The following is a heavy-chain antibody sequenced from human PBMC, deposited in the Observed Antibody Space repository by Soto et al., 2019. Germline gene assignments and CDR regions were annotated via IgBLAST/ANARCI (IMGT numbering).Heavy chain of an antibody. CDR2: ISAYNGNT. D-gene: IGHD3-10*01. CDR1: GYTFTSYG. J-gene: IGHJ6*02. Sequence: QVQLVQSGAEVKKPGASVKVSCKASGYTFTSYGISWVRQAPGQGLEWMGWISAYNGNTNYAQKLQGRVTMTTDTSTSTAYMELRSLRSDDTAVYYCAVAGERDKYRKPSYYYGMDVWGQGTTVTVSS. CDR3: AVAGERDKYRKPSYYYGMDV. V-gene: IGHV1-18*01.